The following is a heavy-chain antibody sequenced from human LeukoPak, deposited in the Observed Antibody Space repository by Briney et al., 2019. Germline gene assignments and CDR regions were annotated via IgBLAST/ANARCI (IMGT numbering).Heavy chain of an antibody. J-gene: IGHJ2*01. D-gene: IGHD1-1*01. Sequence: GGSLRLSCAASGFSYNGQTVSWFRQPPGKPLEWVSAISGGGENTYYGDSVKGRFTISRDNSKDTLYLQMNSLRAEDTATYYCAKPRAMTTGVGRYFDLWGRGTLVTVSS. CDR2: ISGGGENT. CDR3: AKPRAMTTGVGRYFDL. V-gene: IGHV3-23*01. CDR1: GFSYNGQT.